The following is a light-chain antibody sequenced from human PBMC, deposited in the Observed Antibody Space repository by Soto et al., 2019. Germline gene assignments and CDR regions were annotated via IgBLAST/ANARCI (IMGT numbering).Light chain of an antibody. V-gene: IGLV2-8*01. CDR2: EVS. Sequence: QSALTQPPSASGSLGQSVTISCTGTSSDVGSYDYVSWYQQHPGKAPKFIIYEVSKRPSGVPHRFSGSKSGDTASLTVSGLQAEDEADYYCSSYAGSNNLVFGGGTKLTVL. CDR1: SSDVGSYDY. J-gene: IGLJ3*02. CDR3: SSYAGSNNLV.